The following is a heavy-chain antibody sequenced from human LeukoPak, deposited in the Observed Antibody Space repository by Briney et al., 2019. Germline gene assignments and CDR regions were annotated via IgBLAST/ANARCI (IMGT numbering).Heavy chain of an antibody. CDR1: GFTFSSYE. D-gene: IGHD3-10*01. Sequence: PEGSLRLSCAASGFTFSSYEMNWVRQAPGKGLEWVSYISSSGSTIYYADSVKGRFTISRDNAKNSLYLQMNSLRAEDTAVYYCARVRGSGSLLHWGQGTLVTVSS. V-gene: IGHV3-48*03. CDR3: ARVRGSGSLLH. CDR2: ISSSGSTI. J-gene: IGHJ4*02.